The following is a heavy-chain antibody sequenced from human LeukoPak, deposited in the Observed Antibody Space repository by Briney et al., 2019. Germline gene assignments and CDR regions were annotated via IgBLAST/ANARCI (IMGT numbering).Heavy chain of an antibody. J-gene: IGHJ3*02. Sequence: GGSLRLSCAASGFTFSSYWMSWVRQAPGKGLEWVSYISSSGSTIYYADSVKGRFTFSRDNAKNPLYLQMHSLRAEDTAVYYCARHGFQPPNDAFDIWGQGTMVTVSS. CDR2: ISSSGSTI. CDR1: GFTFSSYW. D-gene: IGHD2-2*01. V-gene: IGHV3-48*04. CDR3: ARHGFQPPNDAFDI.